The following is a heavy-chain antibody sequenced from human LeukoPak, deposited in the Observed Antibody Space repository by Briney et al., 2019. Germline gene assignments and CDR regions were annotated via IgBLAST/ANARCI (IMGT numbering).Heavy chain of an antibody. CDR3: ADGVYYFGSGSYSSAFDI. CDR1: GGSISSSSYY. D-gene: IGHD3-10*01. CDR2: IYYDGST. J-gene: IGHJ3*02. Sequence: SETLSLTCTVSGGSISSSSYYWGWIRQPPGKGLEWIGSIYYDGSTYYNPSLKSRVTISVDTSKNQFSLKLSSVTAADTAVYYCADGVYYFGSGSYSSAFDIWGQGTMVTVSS. V-gene: IGHV4-39*01.